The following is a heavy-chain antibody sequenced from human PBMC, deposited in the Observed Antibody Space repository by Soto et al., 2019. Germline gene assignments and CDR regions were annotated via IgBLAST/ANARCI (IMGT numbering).Heavy chain of an antibody. D-gene: IGHD3-3*01. CDR1: GGSISSYY. J-gene: IGHJ6*02. CDR3: ARDAYYDFWSGRQNYYYGMDV. CDR2: IYYSGSP. Sequence: SETLSLTCTVSGGSISSYYWSWIRQPPGKGLEWIGYIYYSGSPNYNPSLKSRVTISVDKSKNQFALKLSSVTAADTAVYYCARDAYYDFWSGRQNYYYGMDVWGQGTTVTVSS. V-gene: IGHV4-59*01.